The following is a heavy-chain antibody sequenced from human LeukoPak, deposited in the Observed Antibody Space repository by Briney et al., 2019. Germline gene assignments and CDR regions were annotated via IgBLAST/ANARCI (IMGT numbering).Heavy chain of an antibody. CDR1: GFTFSSYW. J-gene: IGHJ6*03. CDR2: INSDGSST. CDR3: ARVRQQLVRLLGRDTTYYYYYYMDV. D-gene: IGHD6-13*01. V-gene: IGHV3-74*01. Sequence: GGSLRLSCAASGFTFSSYWMHWVRQAPGKGLVWVSRINSDGSSTSYADSVKGRFTISRDNAKNTLYLQMNSLRAEDTAVYYCARVRQQLVRLLGRDTTYYYYYYMDVWGKGTTVTVSS.